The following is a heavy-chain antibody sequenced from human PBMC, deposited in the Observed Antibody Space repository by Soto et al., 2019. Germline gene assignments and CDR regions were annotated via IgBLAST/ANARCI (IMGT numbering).Heavy chain of an antibody. CDR1: GFPFSSYA. CDR2: ISGSGGST. D-gene: IGHD6-6*01. V-gene: IGHV3-23*01. CDR3: ATSSSLRASYYYGMDV. Sequence: PGGSLRLSCAASGFPFSSYAMSWVRPDPGKGLEWVSAISGSGGSTYYADSVKGRFTISRDNSKDTLYLQMNSLRAEDTAVYYCATSSSLRASYYYGMDVWGQGTTVTVSS. J-gene: IGHJ6*02.